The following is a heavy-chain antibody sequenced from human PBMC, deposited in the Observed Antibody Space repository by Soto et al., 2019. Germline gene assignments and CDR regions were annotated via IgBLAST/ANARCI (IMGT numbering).Heavy chain of an antibody. D-gene: IGHD6-13*01. CDR3: ARARAAAARVFDI. CDR2: IYHSGST. V-gene: IGHV4-30-2*01. J-gene: IGHJ3*02. CDR1: GGSICSGGYS. Sequence: LSLTCAVSGGSICSGGYSWSWIRQPPGKGLEWIGYIYHSGSTYYNPSLKSRVTISVDRSKNQFSLKLSSVTAADTAVYYCARARAAAARVFDIWGQGTMVTVSS.